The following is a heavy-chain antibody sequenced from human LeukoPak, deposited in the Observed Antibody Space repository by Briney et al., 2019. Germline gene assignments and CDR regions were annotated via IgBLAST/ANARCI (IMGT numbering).Heavy chain of an antibody. Sequence: GESRKSSCKGSGYSLTSYWISWVRQMPGKGLEWMGRIDPSDSYTNYSPSFQGHVTISADKSISTAYLQWSSLKASDTAMYYCARLPEGHRYVLDYFDYWGQGTLVTASS. CDR2: IDPSDSYT. CDR3: ARLPEGHRYVLDYFDY. D-gene: IGHD1-1*01. V-gene: IGHV5-10-1*01. J-gene: IGHJ4*02. CDR1: GYSLTSYW.